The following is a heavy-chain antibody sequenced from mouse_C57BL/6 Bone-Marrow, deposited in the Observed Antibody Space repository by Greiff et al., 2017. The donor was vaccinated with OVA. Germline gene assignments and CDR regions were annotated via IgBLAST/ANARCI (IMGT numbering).Heavy chain of an antibody. Sequence: EVKLMESGAELVRPGASVKLSCTASGFNIKDDYMHWVKQRPEQGLEWIGWIDPENGDTEYASKFQGKATITADTSSNTAYLQLSSLTSEDTAVYYCTTSDGYYPAWFAYWGQGTLVTVSA. V-gene: IGHV14-4*01. D-gene: IGHD2-3*01. CDR1: GFNIKDDY. CDR2: IDPENGDT. J-gene: IGHJ3*01. CDR3: TTSDGYYPAWFAY.